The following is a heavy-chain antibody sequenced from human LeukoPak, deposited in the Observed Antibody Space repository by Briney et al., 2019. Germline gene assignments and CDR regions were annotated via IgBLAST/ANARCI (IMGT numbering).Heavy chain of an antibody. D-gene: IGHD3-3*01. CDR3: AREGVQTQNYDFWSGYYPDYGMDV. CDR1: GGTFSSYA. J-gene: IGHJ6*02. V-gene: IGHV1-69*01. CDR2: IIPIFGTA. Sequence: GSSVKVSCKASGGTFSSYAISWVRQAPGQGLERMGGIIPIFGTANYAQKFQGRVTITADESTSTAYMELSSLRSEDTAVYYCAREGVQTQNYDFWSGYYPDYGMDVWGQGTTVTVSS.